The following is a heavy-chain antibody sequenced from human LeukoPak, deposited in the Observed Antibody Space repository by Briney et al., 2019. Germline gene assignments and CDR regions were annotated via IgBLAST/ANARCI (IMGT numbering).Heavy chain of an antibody. D-gene: IGHD3/OR15-3a*01. CDR1: GFTFSSYD. Sequence: GGSLRLSCAASGFTFSSYDMNWVRQAPGKGLEWVSYIRSSGNTIYYADSVKGRFTISRDNVKNALFLQMNSLRADDTAVYYCARSFGLAYNWFDPWGQGTLVTVSS. J-gene: IGHJ5*02. CDR3: ARSFGLAYNWFDP. CDR2: IRSSGNTI. V-gene: IGHV3-48*03.